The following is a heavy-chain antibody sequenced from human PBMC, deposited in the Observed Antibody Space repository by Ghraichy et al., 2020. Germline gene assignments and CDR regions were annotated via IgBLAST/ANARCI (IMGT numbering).Heavy chain of an antibody. CDR1: GFTFSSYG. CDR3: AKGGGADCSGGSCYPYYFDY. J-gene: IGHJ4*02. Sequence: LSLTCAASGFTFSSYGMHWVRQAPGKGLEWVAFIRYDGSNKYYADSVKGRFTISRDNSKNTLYLQMNSLRAEDTAVYYCAKGGGADCSGGSCYPYYFDYWGQGTLVTVSS. D-gene: IGHD2-15*01. V-gene: IGHV3-30*02. CDR2: IRYDGSNK.